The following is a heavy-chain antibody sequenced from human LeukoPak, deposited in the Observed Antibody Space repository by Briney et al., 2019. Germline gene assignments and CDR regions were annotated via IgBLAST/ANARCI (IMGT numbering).Heavy chain of an antibody. CDR3: AKGPRASGWTYFDY. CDR2: ISGSGGST. J-gene: IGHJ4*02. CDR1: GFTFSSYA. Sequence: PGGSLRLSCAASGFTFSSYAMSWVRQAPGKGLEWVSVISGSGGSTYSAESVKGRFTISRDNSKNTLYLQMNSLRVEDTVVYYCAKGPRASGWTYFDYWGQGTLVTVSS. D-gene: IGHD6-19*01. V-gene: IGHV3-23*01.